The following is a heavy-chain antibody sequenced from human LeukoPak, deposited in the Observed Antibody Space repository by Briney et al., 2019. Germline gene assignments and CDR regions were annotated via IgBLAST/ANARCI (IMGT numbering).Heavy chain of an antibody. CDR2: INPNGGGT. CDR1: GYTFTSYD. CDR3: ARGGYSSGPGIVTY. D-gene: IGHD5-18*01. V-gene: IGHV1-2*02. J-gene: IGHJ4*02. Sequence: ASVKVSCKASGYTFTSYDINWVRQATGQGLEWMGWINPNGGGTNYAQKFQGRVTMTRYTSITTAYMELSRLRSDDTAVYYCARGGYSSGPGIVTYWGQGTLVTVSS.